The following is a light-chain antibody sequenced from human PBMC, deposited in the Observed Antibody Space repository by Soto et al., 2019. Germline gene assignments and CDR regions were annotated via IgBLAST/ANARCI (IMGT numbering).Light chain of an antibody. V-gene: IGLV2-18*02. CDR1: SSDIGAYNR. CDR2: DVN. J-gene: IGLJ1*01. Sequence: QSVLTQPPSVSGSPGQSVASSCTGTSSDIGAYNRVSWYQQPPGTAPKLMIYDVNNRPSGVPDRFSGSKSGNTASLTISGPQADDEVNYYGSSFTSRNTYFFGTGTKVTAL. CDR3: SSFTSRNTYF.